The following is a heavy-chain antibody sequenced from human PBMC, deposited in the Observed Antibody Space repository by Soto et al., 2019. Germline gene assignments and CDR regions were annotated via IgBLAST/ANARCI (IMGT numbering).Heavy chain of an antibody. CDR1: GGFVSSGSYY. D-gene: IGHD1-1*01. J-gene: IGHJ3*02. V-gene: IGHV4-34*01. CDR2: MSHSGGT. CDR3: ARVERGTATTVVDAFDI. Sequence: QVQLQQWGAGLLKPSETLSLTCAVYGGFVSSGSYYWSWIRQPPGKGLEWIGEMSHSGGTHFNPSLKSRVTIPVDTSKNQFPLKMSSVTAAHTALYYCARVERGTATTVVDAFDIWGPGTMVTVSS.